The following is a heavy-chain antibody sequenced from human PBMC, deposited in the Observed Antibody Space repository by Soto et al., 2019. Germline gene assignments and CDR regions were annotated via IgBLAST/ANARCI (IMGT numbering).Heavy chain of an antibody. CDR3: TRRGHTGSPT. D-gene: IGHD2-15*01. V-gene: IGHV4-39*01. Sequence: QLQLQESGPGLVKPSETLSLTCFVSGGSFSSSSYYWVWIRHPPGKGLEWIGSFYYDGATYYYLALESRVAISGDPSEAQFSLLLPSVPAPDTAVYFCTRRGHTGSPTWGQGTLVTVSS. J-gene: IGHJ4*02. CDR1: GGSFSSSSYY. CDR2: FYYDGAT.